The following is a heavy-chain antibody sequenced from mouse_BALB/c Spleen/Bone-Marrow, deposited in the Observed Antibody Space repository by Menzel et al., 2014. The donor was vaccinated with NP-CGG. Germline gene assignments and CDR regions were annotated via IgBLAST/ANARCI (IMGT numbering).Heavy chain of an antibody. Sequence: QVQLQQPGAELVEPGASVKLSCKASGYTFTSYWMHWVKQRPGQGLEWIGEINPSNGRTNYNEKFKSKATLTVDKSSSTAYMQLSSLTSEDSAVYYCARWGITLAYWGQGTLVTVSA. J-gene: IGHJ3*01. D-gene: IGHD2-4*01. V-gene: IGHV1S81*02. CDR1: GYTFTSYW. CDR2: INPSNGRT. CDR3: ARWGITLAY.